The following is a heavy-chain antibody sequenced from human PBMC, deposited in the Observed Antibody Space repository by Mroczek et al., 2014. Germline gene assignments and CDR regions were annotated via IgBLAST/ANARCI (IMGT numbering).Heavy chain of an antibody. V-gene: IGHV4-34*01. Sequence: QVQLQQWGAGLLKPSETLSLTCAVYGGSFSGYYWSWIRQPPGKGLEWIGEINHSGSTNYNPSLKSRVTISVDTSKNQFSLKLSSVTAADTAVYYCTGISSSSVQRFYYYYGMDVWGQGTTVTVSS. CDR1: GGSFSGYY. CDR2: INHSGST. CDR3: TGISSSSVQRFYYYYGMDV. J-gene: IGHJ6*02. D-gene: IGHD6-6*01.